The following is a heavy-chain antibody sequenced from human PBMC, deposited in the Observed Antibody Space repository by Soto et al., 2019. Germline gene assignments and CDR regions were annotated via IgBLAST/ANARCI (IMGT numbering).Heavy chain of an antibody. V-gene: IGHV3-23*01. CDR2: ISDSGGST. Sequence: EVQLLESGGGLVQPGGSLRLSCAASGFTFSSYAMSWVRQAPGKGLEWVSAISDSGGSTYYADSVKGRFTISRDNSKNTLYLQMNSLRAEDTAVYYCATMGSNYYYYQMDVWGKGTTVTVSS. D-gene: IGHD1-26*01. J-gene: IGHJ6*03. CDR3: ATMGSNYYYYQMDV. CDR1: GFTFSSYA.